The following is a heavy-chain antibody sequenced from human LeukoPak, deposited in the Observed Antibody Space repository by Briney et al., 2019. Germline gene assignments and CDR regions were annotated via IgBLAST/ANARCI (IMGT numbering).Heavy chain of an antibody. Sequence: GRSLRLSCAASGFTFSSYAMHWVRQAPGKGLEWVAVISYDGSNKYYADSVKGRFTISRGNSKNTLYLQMNSLRAEDTAVYYCARANSGSYYGYFDYWGQGTLVTVSS. CDR1: GFTFSSYA. CDR3: ARANSGSYYGYFDY. CDR2: ISYDGSNK. D-gene: IGHD1-26*01. J-gene: IGHJ4*02. V-gene: IGHV3-30-3*01.